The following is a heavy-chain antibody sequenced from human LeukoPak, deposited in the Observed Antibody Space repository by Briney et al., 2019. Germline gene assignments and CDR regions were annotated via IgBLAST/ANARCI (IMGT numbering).Heavy chain of an antibody. V-gene: IGHV3-11*06. CDR1: GFTFSDCN. Sequence: GSLRPSCAASGFTFSDCNMSWIRQAPGKGLEWVSYISSSSSYTNYADSVKGRFTISRDNAKNSLYLQMNSLRAEDTAVYYCARDRVVVVAATRRYYGMDVWGQGTTVTVSS. CDR2: ISSSSSYT. D-gene: IGHD2-15*01. CDR3: ARDRVVVVAATRRYYGMDV. J-gene: IGHJ6*02.